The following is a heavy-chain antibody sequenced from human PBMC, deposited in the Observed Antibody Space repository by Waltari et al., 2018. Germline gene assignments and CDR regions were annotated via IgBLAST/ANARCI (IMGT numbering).Heavy chain of an antibody. Sequence: QVQLVQSGAEVKKPGSSVKVSCKASGGTFSSSAISWWRQAPGQGLEWMGGIIPIFGTANYAQKFQGRVTITADKSTSTAYMELSSLRSEDTAVYYCAYDFWSGRKTDYWGQGTLVTVSS. CDR3: AYDFWSGRKTDY. J-gene: IGHJ4*02. CDR1: GGTFSSSA. CDR2: IIPIFGTA. V-gene: IGHV1-69*14. D-gene: IGHD3-3*01.